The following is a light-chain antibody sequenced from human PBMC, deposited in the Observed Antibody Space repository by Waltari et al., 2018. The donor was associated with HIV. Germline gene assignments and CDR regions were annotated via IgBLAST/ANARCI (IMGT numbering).Light chain of an antibody. Sequence: HSVLTQPPSVSGALGQRVTISCTGSSSNLGAGYDVHWDQQLPGTAPKLLIYKNNNRPSGVPDRFSGSQSGTSASLAITGLQAEDEADYHCQSYDSSLSGSRVFGGGTKLTVL. J-gene: IGLJ3*02. CDR1: SSNLGAGYD. CDR2: KNN. CDR3: QSYDSSLSGSRV. V-gene: IGLV1-40*01.